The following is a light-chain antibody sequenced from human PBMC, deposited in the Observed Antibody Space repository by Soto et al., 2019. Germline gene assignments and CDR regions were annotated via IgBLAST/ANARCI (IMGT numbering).Light chain of an antibody. V-gene: IGLV2-11*01. Sequence: QSALTQPRSVSGSPGQSVTISCTGTSSDVGGYNYVSWYQQYPGKAPKLMIYDVNKRPSGVPDRFSGSKSGNTASLTISGLQAEDDADYYCFSYGGSYTFVFGTGTKVTVL. CDR3: FSYGGSYTFV. CDR1: SSDVGGYNY. J-gene: IGLJ1*01. CDR2: DVN.